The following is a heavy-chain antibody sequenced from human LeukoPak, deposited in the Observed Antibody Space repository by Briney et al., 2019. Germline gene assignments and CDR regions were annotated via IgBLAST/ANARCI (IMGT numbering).Heavy chain of an antibody. Sequence: KASETLSLTCTVSGGSISRYYWSWIRQPAGKGLEWIGRIYSDGTITYNPSLQSRLTTSVDTSKNQFSLKLTSMTAADTAVYYCAREGIVWFFDLWGRGTLVTVSS. CDR1: GGSISRYY. D-gene: IGHD3-10*01. CDR2: IYSDGTI. V-gene: IGHV4-4*07. CDR3: AREGIVWFFDL. J-gene: IGHJ2*01.